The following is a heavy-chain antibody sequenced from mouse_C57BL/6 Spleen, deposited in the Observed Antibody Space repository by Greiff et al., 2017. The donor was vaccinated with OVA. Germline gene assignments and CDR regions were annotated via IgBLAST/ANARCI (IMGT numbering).Heavy chain of an antibody. Sequence: VKLMESGAELVKPGASVKISCKASGYAFSSYWMNWVKQRPGKGLEWIGQIYPGDGDTNYNGKFKGKATLTADKSSSTAYMQLSSLTSEDSAVYFCARRGTVVAPYFDYWGQGTTLTVSS. J-gene: IGHJ2*01. CDR3: ARRGTVVAPYFDY. D-gene: IGHD1-1*01. V-gene: IGHV1-80*01. CDR1: GYAFSSYW. CDR2: IYPGDGDT.